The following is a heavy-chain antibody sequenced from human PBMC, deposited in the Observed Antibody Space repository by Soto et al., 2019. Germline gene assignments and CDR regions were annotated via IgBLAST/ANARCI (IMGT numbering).Heavy chain of an antibody. CDR3: ARKDISGNSVDF. J-gene: IGHJ4*02. D-gene: IGHD3-9*01. CDR1: GYSFTTYW. V-gene: IGHV5-51*01. Sequence: GESLKISCKASGYSFTTYWIGWVRQMPGKGLEWMGIIYPGDSDTRYSPSFQGQVTISADKSISTAYLQWSSLKASESAMFYCARKDISGNSVDFWGQGTLVTVSS. CDR2: IYPGDSDT.